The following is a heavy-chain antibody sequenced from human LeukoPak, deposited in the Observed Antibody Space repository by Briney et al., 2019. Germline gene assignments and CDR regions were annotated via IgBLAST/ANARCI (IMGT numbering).Heavy chain of an antibody. J-gene: IGHJ4*02. Sequence: SETLSLTCTVSGYSISSGYYWAWIRQPPGKGLEWIGSVYHSGSTYYSPSLESRVTISIDTSRNKFSLRLNSVTAADTAFYFCARDGLVVPKYWGQGILVTVSS. CDR2: VYHSGST. D-gene: IGHD2-2*01. CDR3: ARDGLVVPKY. CDR1: GYSISSGYY. V-gene: IGHV4-38-2*02.